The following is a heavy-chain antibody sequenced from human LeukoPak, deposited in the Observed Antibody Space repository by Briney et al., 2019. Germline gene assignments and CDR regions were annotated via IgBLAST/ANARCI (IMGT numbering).Heavy chain of an antibody. J-gene: IGHJ4*02. CDR2: ISGYDGNT. CDR1: GYTFTSYG. CDR3: ARESHVTREDY. V-gene: IGHV1-18*01. Sequence: GASVKVSCKASGYTFTSYGISWVRRAPGQGLEWMGWISGYDGNTDYAQKFQGRLTMTTDTSTSTAYMELRSLRSDDTAVYYCARESHVTREDYWGQGTLVTVSS. D-gene: IGHD3-10*01.